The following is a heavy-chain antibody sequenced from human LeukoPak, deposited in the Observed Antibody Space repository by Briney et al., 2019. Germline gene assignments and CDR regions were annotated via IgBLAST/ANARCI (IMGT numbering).Heavy chain of an antibody. CDR1: GYSFTSYW. D-gene: IGHD6-19*01. V-gene: IGHV5-51*01. Sequence: GESLKISCKGSGYSFTSYWIGWGRQMPGKGLGWMGLVFPHDSDTRYSPSFQGQVSISADKSISTAYLQWSSLKASDSAMYYCARSFVAGAGYYYGMDVWGQGATVTVSS. CDR3: ARSFVAGAGYYYGMDV. J-gene: IGHJ6*02. CDR2: VFPHDSDT.